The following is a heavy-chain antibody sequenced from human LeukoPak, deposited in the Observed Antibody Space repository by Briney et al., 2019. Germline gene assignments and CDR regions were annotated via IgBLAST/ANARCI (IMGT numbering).Heavy chain of an antibody. Sequence: SETLSLTCTVSGRSISSSSYYWGWIRQHAGKGLEGIGRIYYSGSTNYNPSLKSRVTISVDTSKNQFTPKLSSVTAADTAVYYWARGYYDSSGYYFYYYYYDGMDVWGQGTTVTVSS. CDR1: GRSISSSSYY. CDR2: IYYSGST. J-gene: IGHJ6*02. CDR3: ARGYYDSSGYYFYYYYYDGMDV. V-gene: IGHV4-39*06. D-gene: IGHD3-22*01.